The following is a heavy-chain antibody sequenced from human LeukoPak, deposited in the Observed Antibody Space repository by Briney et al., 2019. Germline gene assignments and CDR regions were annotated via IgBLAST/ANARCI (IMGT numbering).Heavy chain of an antibody. CDR1: GFTFSSYS. Sequence: PGGSLRLSCAASGFTFSSYSMNWVRQAPGKGLEWVSSISSSSSYIYYADSVKGRFTISRDNAKNSLYLQMNSLRAEDTAVYYSARDKSPRAYYGSGNGDYWGQGNLVTVSS. V-gene: IGHV3-21*01. CDR3: ARDKSPRAYYGSGNGDY. D-gene: IGHD3-10*01. CDR2: ISSSSSYI. J-gene: IGHJ4*02.